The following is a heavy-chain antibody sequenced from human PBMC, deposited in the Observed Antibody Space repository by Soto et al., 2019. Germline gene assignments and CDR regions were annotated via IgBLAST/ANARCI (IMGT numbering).Heavy chain of an antibody. CDR3: ARYYESSSWGY. CDR1: GFTFSSYW. D-gene: IGHD6-13*01. J-gene: IGHJ4*02. CDR2: INSDGSST. Sequence: GGSLRLSCAASGFTFSSYWMHWVRQAPGKGLVWVSRINSDGSSTSYADSVKGRFTISRDNAKNTLYLQMNSLRAEDTAVYYCARYYESSSWGYWGQGTLVTVSS. V-gene: IGHV3-74*01.